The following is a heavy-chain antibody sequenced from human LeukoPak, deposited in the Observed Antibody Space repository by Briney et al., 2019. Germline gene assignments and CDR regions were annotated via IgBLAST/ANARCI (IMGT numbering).Heavy chain of an antibody. CDR2: ISGSGGST. CDR1: GFTFSSYA. V-gene: IGHV3-23*01. D-gene: IGHD3-10*01. J-gene: IGHJ4*02. CDR3: AREGGESPSYYFDY. Sequence: GGSLRLSCAASGFTFSSYAMSWVRQAPGKGLEWVSAISGSGGSTYYADSVKGRFTISRDNSKNSLYLQMNSLRAEDTAVYYCAREGGESPSYYFDYWGQGTLVTVSS.